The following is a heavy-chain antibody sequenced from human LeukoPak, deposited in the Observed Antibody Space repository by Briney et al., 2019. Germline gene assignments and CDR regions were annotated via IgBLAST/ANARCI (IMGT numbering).Heavy chain of an antibody. V-gene: IGHV1-69*13. CDR2: IIPIFGTA. CDR1: GGTFSSYA. CDR3: ARESDYYGSGSYIPLDY. J-gene: IGHJ4*02. Sequence: GASVNVSCKASGGTFSSYAISWVRQAPGQGLEWVGGIIPIFGTANYAQKFQGRVTITADESTSTAYMELSSLRSEDTAVYYCARESDYYGSGSYIPLDYWGQGTLVTVSS. D-gene: IGHD3-10*01.